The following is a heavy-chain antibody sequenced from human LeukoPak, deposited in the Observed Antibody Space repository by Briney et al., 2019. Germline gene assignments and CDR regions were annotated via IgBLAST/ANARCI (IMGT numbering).Heavy chain of an antibody. CDR1: GFTFSRYW. CDR2: IKEDGSAG. V-gene: IGHV3-7*05. J-gene: IGHJ3*02. Sequence: GGSLRLSCAASGFTFSRYWMSWPREAPGKGLEWVANIKEDGSAGYYVDSVKGRFTISRDNAKNSLYLHMNSLRAEDTAVYYCARIGVTPSVLSAYDIWGQGTMVTVSS. D-gene: IGHD2-21*02. CDR3: ARIGVTPSVLSAYDI.